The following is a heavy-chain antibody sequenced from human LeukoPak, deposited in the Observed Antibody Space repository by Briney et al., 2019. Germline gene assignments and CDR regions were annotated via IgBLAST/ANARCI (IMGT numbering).Heavy chain of an antibody. CDR2: INPNSGGT. D-gene: IGHD5-12*01. CDR1: GYTFTGYY. CDR3: ARSPAVYSGYVNFDY. V-gene: IGHV1-2*04. Sequence: ASVKVSCKASGYTFTGYYMHWVRQAPGQGLEWMGWINPNSGGTNYAQKFQGWVTMTRDTSISTAYMELSRLRSDDTAVYYCARSPAVYSGYVNFDYWGQGTLVTVSS. J-gene: IGHJ4*02.